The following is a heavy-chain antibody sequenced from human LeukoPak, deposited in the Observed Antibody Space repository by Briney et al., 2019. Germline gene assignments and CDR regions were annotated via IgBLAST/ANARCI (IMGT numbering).Heavy chain of an antibody. D-gene: IGHD5-12*01. V-gene: IGHV3-23*01. J-gene: IGHJ4*02. CDR2: ISGSGGST. CDR3: SVIGYSGYDPRYYFDY. CDR1: GFTFSSYA. Sequence: GGSLRLSCAASGFTFSSYAMSWVRQAPGKGLEWVSAISGSGGSTYYADSVKGRFTISRDNSKNTLYLQMNSLRAEDTAVYYCSVIGYSGYDPRYYFDYWGQGTLVTVSS.